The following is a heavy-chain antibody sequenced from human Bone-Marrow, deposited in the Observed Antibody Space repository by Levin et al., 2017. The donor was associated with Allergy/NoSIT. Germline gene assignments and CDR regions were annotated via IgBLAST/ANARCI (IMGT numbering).Heavy chain of an antibody. CDR3: ARVLRVVTAYYYYYYGMDV. Sequence: ASETLSLTCTVSGGSISSSSYYWGWIRQPPGKGLEWIGSIYYSGSTYYNPSLKSRVTISVDTSKNQFSLKLSSVTAADTAVYYCARVLRVVTAYYYYYYGMDVWGQGTTVTVSS. CDR1: GGSISSSSYY. CDR2: IYYSGST. V-gene: IGHV4-39*07. D-gene: IGHD3-3*01. J-gene: IGHJ6*02.